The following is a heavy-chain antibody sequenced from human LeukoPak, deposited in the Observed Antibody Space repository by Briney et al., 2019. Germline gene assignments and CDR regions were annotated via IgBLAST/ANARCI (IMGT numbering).Heavy chain of an antibody. D-gene: IGHD1-7*01. CDR3: ARKAQYNGHYPLDY. CDR2: TSDRGDYT. Sequence: GGSLRLSCAASGFTFTSYSMSWVRQAPGRGLEWVSGTSDRGDYTYYADSVKGRFTISRDSSKNTLFLQMNSLRAEDTALYFCARKAQYNGHYPLDYWGQGTLVTVSS. J-gene: IGHJ4*02. CDR1: GFTFTSYS. V-gene: IGHV3-23*01.